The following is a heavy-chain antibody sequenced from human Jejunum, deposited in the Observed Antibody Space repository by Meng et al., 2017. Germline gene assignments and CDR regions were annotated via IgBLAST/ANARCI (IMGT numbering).Heavy chain of an antibody. Sequence: EVQVVESGGGLIQPGGSLRLSCAASGFPVNNNFMNWVRQAPGKGLEWVSIIYIDGRSFYADSVKGRFTISRDNSKNTLYLQMNSLRAEDTAVYYCARSDTSNLATYWGQGTLVTVSS. D-gene: IGHD5-18*01. CDR2: IYIDGRS. V-gene: IGHV3-53*01. CDR1: GFPVNNNF. J-gene: IGHJ4*02. CDR3: ARSDTSNLATY.